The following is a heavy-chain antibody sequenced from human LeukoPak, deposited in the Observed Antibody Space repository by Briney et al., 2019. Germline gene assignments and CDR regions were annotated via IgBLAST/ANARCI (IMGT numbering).Heavy chain of an antibody. J-gene: IGHJ5*02. V-gene: IGHV4-4*09. CDR2: IYTSGST. D-gene: IGHD3-22*01. Sequence: SETVSLTRMVSVGAISRYYWSGIRPPPGKGLDWIGYIYTSGSTNYNPSLQSRVTISVDSSKNQFSLKLSSVTAADTAVYYCARLPYYYDSSGYYLSWFDPWGQGTLVTVSS. CDR1: VGAISRYY. CDR3: ARLPYYYDSSGYYLSWFDP.